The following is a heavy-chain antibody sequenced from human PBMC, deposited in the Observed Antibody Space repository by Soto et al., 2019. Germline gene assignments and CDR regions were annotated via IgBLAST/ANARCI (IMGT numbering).Heavy chain of an antibody. CDR2: INHSGST. CDR3: ARESVFLEGYYYYYYGMDV. V-gene: IGHV4-34*01. CDR1: GGSFSGYY. D-gene: IGHD3-3*01. J-gene: IGHJ6*02. Sequence: PSEALSLTCAVYGGSFSGYYWSWIRQPPGKGLEWIGEINHSGSTNYNPSLKSRVTISVDTSKNQFSLKLSSVTAADTAGYDCARESVFLEGYYYYYYGMDVWGQGTTVTVSS.